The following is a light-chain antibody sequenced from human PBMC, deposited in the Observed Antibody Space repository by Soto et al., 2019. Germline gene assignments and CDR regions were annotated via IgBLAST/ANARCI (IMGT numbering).Light chain of an antibody. CDR3: SSHTPSNTRQIV. J-gene: IGLJ1*01. Sequence: QSALTQPASVSGSPGQSITISCTGTSSDVVGYNYVSWYQHHPGKAPKLMIYDVSNRPSGVSNRFSGSKSGNTASLTISGLQPEDEADYYCSSHTPSNTRQIVLGNGTKVTVL. V-gene: IGLV2-14*03. CDR2: DVS. CDR1: SSDVVGYNY.